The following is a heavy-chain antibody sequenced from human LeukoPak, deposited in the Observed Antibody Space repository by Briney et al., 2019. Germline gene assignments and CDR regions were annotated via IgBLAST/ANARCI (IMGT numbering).Heavy chain of an antibody. V-gene: IGHV3-9*01. J-gene: IGHJ3*02. CDR3: ARIKEYGFDI. D-gene: IGHD2-15*01. CDR1: GFTFDDYA. Sequence: PGGSLRLSCAASGFTFDDYAMHWVRQAPGKGPEWVSGISWNSGSIGYADSVKGRFTISRDNAKNTLYLQMNSLRAEDTAVYSCARIKEYGFDIWGQGTMVTVSS. CDR2: ISWNSGSI.